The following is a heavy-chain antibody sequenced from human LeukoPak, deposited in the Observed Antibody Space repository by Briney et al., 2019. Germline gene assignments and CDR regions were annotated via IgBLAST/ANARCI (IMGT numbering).Heavy chain of an antibody. CDR3: ARDLGHNLLGFYYYGMDV. Sequence: GRSLRLSCAASGFTISSYAMHWVRQAPGKGLEWVAIISYDGSNKYYADSVKGRFTISRDNSKNTLYLQMNSLRAEDTAVYYCARDLGHNLLGFYYYGMDVWGQGTTVTVSS. D-gene: IGHD5-24*01. CDR2: ISYDGSNK. CDR1: GFTISSYA. V-gene: IGHV3-30-3*01. J-gene: IGHJ6*02.